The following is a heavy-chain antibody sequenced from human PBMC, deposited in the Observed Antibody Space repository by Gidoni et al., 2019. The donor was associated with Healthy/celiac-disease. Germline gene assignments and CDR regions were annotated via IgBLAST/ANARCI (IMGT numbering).Heavy chain of an antibody. CDR2: ISSSSSTI. Sequence: EVQLVESGGGLVQPGGSLRLSCAASGFTFSSYSMNWVRQAPGKGLEWVSYISSSSSTIYYADSVKGRFTISRDNAKNSLYLQMNSLRAEDTAVYYCAREVKIPNYYYGMDVWGQGTTVTVSS. V-gene: IGHV3-48*01. CDR3: AREVKIPNYYYGMDV. J-gene: IGHJ6*02. CDR1: GFTFSSYS. D-gene: IGHD2-21*01.